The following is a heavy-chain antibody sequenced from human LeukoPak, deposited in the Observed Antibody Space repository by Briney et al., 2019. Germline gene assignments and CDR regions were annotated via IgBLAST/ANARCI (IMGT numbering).Heavy chain of an antibody. D-gene: IGHD2-15*01. CDR2: IYYSGST. CDR3: ARGAAEYCSGGSCYGDAFDI. V-gene: IGHV4-59*01. J-gene: IGHJ3*02. CDR1: GGSISSYY. Sequence: SETLSLTCTVSGGSISSYYWSWIRQPPGKGLEWIGYIYYSGSTNYNPSLKSRVTISVDTSKNQFSLKLSSVTAADTAVYYCARGAAEYCSGGSCYGDAFDIWGQGTMVTVSS.